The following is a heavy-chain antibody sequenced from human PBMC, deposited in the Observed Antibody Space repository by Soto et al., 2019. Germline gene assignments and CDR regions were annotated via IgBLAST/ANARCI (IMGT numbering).Heavy chain of an antibody. CDR1: GFTFSGSA. D-gene: IGHD2-8*01. V-gene: IGHV3-73*01. CDR2: IRSKANSYAT. Sequence: GGSLRLSCAASGFTFSGSAMHWVRQASGKGLEWVGRIRSKANSYATAYAASVKGRFTISRDDSKNTAYLQMNSLKTEDTAVYYCTRPPYCTNGVCLYDAFDIWGQGTMVTVSS. CDR3: TRPPYCTNGVCLYDAFDI. J-gene: IGHJ3*02.